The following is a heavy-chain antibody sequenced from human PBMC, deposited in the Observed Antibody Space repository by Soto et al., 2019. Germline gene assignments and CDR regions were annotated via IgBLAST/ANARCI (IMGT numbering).Heavy chain of an antibody. D-gene: IGHD3-3*01. Sequence: GGSLRLSCAASGFTFSTYSMNWVRQAPGKGLEWVSSISSSSTIYYADSVKGRFTISRDNVQNSLYLQMHSLRAEDTAVYYCARGRRSHITIFEIVVREYNWFDPWGQGTLVTVSS. CDR1: GFTFSTYS. CDR2: ISSSSTI. V-gene: IGHV3-48*01. CDR3: ARGRRSHITIFEIVVREYNWFDP. J-gene: IGHJ5*02.